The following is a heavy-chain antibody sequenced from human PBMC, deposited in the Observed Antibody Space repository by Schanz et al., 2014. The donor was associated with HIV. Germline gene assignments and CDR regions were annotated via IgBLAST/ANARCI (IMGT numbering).Heavy chain of an antibody. Sequence: QVQLVESGGGVVQPGGSLRLSCTASGFTFSSSGMHWVRQAPGKGLEWVAAMWYDESHKGYADSVKGRFTISRVNSKNTLYLQMNSLRAEDTAIYYCAKTSITLGMDVWGQGTTVTVSS. V-gene: IGHV3-33*03. J-gene: IGHJ6*02. CDR1: GFTFSSSG. CDR2: MWYDESHK. D-gene: IGHD1-20*01. CDR3: AKTSITLGMDV.